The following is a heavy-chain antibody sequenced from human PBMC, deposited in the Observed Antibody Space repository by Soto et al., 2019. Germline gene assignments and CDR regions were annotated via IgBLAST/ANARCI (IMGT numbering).Heavy chain of an antibody. D-gene: IGHD4-4*01. Sequence: GGSLRLSCTASGFTFGDYAMSWFRQAPGKGLEWVGFIRSKAYGGTTEYAASVKGRFTISRDDSKSIAYLQMNSLKTEDTAVYYCTKPITRDYTDPHTNWFDPWGQGTLVTVSS. J-gene: IGHJ5*02. V-gene: IGHV3-49*03. CDR2: IRSKAYGGTT. CDR3: TKPITRDYTDPHTNWFDP. CDR1: GFTFGDYA.